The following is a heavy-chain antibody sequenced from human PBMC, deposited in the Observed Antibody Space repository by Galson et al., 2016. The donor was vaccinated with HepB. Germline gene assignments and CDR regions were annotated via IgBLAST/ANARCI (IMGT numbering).Heavy chain of an antibody. J-gene: IGHJ6*02. CDR3: ARTHSGGTDYYYYAMDV. V-gene: IGHV5-51*01. CDR2: IYPGDSHS. D-gene: IGHD2-15*01. CDR1: GYIFNNFW. Sequence: QSGAEVKKPGESLKISCKGSGYIFNNFWVAWVRQTPGKGLEWMGIIYPGDSHSRYSPSLQGQVTISADKSINTAYLQWSSLTASDTAVYYCARTHSGGTDYYYYAMDVGGQGTTVTVSS.